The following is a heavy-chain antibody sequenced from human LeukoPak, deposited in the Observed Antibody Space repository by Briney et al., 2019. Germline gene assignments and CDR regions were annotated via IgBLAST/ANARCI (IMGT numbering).Heavy chain of an antibody. CDR1: GFTFSSYG. J-gene: IGHJ4*02. CDR3: AKVRGFGELPSHYFDY. CDR2: IRSDGGNK. V-gene: IGHV3-30*02. Sequence: GGSLRLSCAASGFTFSSYGMSWVRQAPGKGLEWVAFIRSDGGNKYYADSVKGRFTISRDNSKNTLYLQMNRLRAEDTGVYYCAKVRGFGELPSHYFDYWGQGNLVTVSS. D-gene: IGHD3-10*01.